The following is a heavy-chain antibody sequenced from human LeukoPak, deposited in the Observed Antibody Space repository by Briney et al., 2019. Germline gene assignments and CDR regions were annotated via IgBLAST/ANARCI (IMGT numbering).Heavy chain of an antibody. CDR3: SKSTSSWYGLDASDI. CDR1: GFTFCSYA. J-gene: IGHJ3*02. Sequence: PGGSLRLSCAASGFTFCSYAISWVRQAPGKGLECVSAISGSGGSTYYADSVKGRFTISRDNSKNTLYLQMNSLRAEDTAVYYCSKSTSSWYGLDASDIWGQGTMVTVSS. D-gene: IGHD6-13*01. V-gene: IGHV3-23*01. CDR2: ISGSGGST.